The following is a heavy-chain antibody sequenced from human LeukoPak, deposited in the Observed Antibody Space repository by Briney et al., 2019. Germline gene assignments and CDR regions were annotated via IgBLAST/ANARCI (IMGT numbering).Heavy chain of an antibody. Sequence: GGSLRLSCAASGFTFSNAWMSWVRQAPGKGLEWVGHIKSKTDGGTTDYAAPVKGRFTISRDDSKNTLYLQMNSLKTEDTAVYYCTTGKLYGDYVNGMDVWGQGTTVTVSS. CDR1: GFTFSNAW. V-gene: IGHV3-15*01. D-gene: IGHD4-17*01. CDR3: TTGKLYGDYVNGMDV. J-gene: IGHJ6*02. CDR2: IKSKTDGGTT.